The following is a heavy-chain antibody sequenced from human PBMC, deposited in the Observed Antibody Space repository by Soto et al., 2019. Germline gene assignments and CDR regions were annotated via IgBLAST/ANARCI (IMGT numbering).Heavy chain of an antibody. CDR1: GGSISSSSYY. J-gene: IGHJ6*02. V-gene: IGHV4-39*02. CDR2: IYYSGST. CDR3: ARDGVVAASLSYYYYGMDV. Sequence: SETLSLTCTVSGGSISSSSYYWGWIRQPPGKGLEWIGSIYYSGSTYYNPSLKSRVTISVDTSKNQFSLKLSSVTAADTAVYYCARDGVVAASLSYYYYGMDVWGQGTKVTVSS. D-gene: IGHD5-12*01.